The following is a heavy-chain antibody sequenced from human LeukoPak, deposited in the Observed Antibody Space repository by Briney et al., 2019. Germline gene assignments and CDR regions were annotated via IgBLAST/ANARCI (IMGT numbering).Heavy chain of an antibody. J-gene: IGHJ6*02. Sequence: PSETLSLTCAVYGGSFSGYYWSWIRQPPGKGLEWIGEINHSGSTNYNPSLKNRVTISVDTSKNQFSLKLSSVTAADTAVYYCARVFTQYYGMDVWGQGTTVTVSS. D-gene: IGHD2-15*01. V-gene: IGHV4-34*01. CDR3: ARVFTQYYGMDV. CDR2: INHSGST. CDR1: GGSFSGYY.